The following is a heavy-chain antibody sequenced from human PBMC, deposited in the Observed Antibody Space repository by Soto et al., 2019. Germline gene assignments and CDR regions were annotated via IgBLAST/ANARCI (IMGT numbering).Heavy chain of an antibody. V-gene: IGHV1-2*04. D-gene: IGHD2-2*02. CDR2: INPNSGGT. J-gene: IGHJ6*02. Sequence: ASVNVSCKASGYTFTGYYMHWVRQAPGQGLEWMGWINPNSGGTNYAQKFQGWVTMTRDTSISTDYMELSRLRSDDTAVYYCARVSAHCSSTSCYTHYYYGMDVWGQGTTVTVSS. CDR1: GYTFTGYY. CDR3: ARVSAHCSSTSCYTHYYYGMDV.